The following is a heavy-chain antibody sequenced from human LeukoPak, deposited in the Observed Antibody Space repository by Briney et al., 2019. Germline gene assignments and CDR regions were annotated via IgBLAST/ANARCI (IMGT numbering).Heavy chain of an antibody. CDR3: ARGTSAGGDHYFDS. Sequence: SETLSLTCTVSGGSIRRADYYWGWIRQSPGKGLEWIGSIYHGGSTYYNPSLQSRVTKSVDPSKNQFSLNLSSVTAADTAVYFCARGTSAGGDHYFDSWGQGTQVTVSS. V-gene: IGHV4-39*07. CDR1: GGSIRRADYY. J-gene: IGHJ4*02. CDR2: IYHGGST. D-gene: IGHD1-7*01.